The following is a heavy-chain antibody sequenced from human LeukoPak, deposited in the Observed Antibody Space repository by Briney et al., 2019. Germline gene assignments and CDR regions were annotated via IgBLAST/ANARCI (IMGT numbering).Heavy chain of an antibody. CDR3: ARVYCGRWYGDF. V-gene: IGHV1-18*01. CDR2: ISAYNGNT. CDR1: GYTFTSYG. D-gene: IGHD6-13*01. Sequence: GASVKVSCKASGYTFTSYGISWVRQAPGQGLEWMGWISAYNGNTNYAQKLQGRVTMTTDTSTSTAYMELRSLRSEDTAQYYCARVYCGRWYGDFWGQGTLVTVSS. J-gene: IGHJ4*02.